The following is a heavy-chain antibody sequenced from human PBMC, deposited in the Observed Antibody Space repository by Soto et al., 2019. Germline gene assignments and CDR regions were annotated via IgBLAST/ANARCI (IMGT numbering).Heavy chain of an antibody. Sequence: ASVKVSCKASGGTFSSYAISWVRQAPGQGLEWMGGIIPIFGTANYAQKFQGRVTITADESTSTAYMELSSLRSEDTAVYYCAGIHWKLMASGSYYYGMDVWGQGTTVTVSS. CDR1: GGTFSSYA. CDR3: AGIHWKLMASGSYYYGMDV. J-gene: IGHJ6*02. D-gene: IGHD1-1*01. V-gene: IGHV1-69*13. CDR2: IIPIFGTA.